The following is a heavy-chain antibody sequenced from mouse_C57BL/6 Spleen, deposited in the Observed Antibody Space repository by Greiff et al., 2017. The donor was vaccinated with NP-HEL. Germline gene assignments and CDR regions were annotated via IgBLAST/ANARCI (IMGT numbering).Heavy chain of an antibody. J-gene: IGHJ4*01. D-gene: IGHD4-1*01. CDR1: GYSITSGYY. Sequence: VQLKESGPGLVKPSQSLSLTCFVTGYSITSGYYWNWIRQFPGNKLEWMGYISYDGSNNYNPSLKNRISITRDTSKNQFFLKLNSVTTEDTATYYCARAGTDAMDYWGQGTSVTVSS. CDR3: ARAGTDAMDY. V-gene: IGHV3-6*01. CDR2: ISYDGSN.